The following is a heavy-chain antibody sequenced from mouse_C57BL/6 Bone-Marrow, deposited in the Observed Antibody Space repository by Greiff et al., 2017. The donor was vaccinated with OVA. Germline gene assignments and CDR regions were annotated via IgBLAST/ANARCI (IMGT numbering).Heavy chain of an antibody. CDR3: ARHEGGVYYSNYFAWFAY. Sequence: QVQLKESGAELVKPGASVKLSCKASGYTFTEYTIHWVKQRSGQGLEWIGWFYPGSGSIKYNEKFKDKATLTADKSSSTVYMELSRLTSEDSAVYFCARHEGGVYYSNYFAWFAYWGQGTLVTVSA. CDR1: GYTFTEYT. CDR2: FYPGSGSI. V-gene: IGHV1-62-2*01. J-gene: IGHJ3*01. D-gene: IGHD2-5*01.